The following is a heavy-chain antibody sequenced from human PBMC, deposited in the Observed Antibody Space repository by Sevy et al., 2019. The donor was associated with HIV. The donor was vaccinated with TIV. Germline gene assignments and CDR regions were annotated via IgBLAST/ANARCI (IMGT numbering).Heavy chain of an antibody. V-gene: IGHV3-30*18. CDR1: GFTFSSYG. CDR3: AKDREDGFYYYYGMYV. J-gene: IGHJ6*02. Sequence: GGSLRLSCAASGFTFSSYGMHWVRQAPGKGLEWVAVISYDGSNKYYADSVKGRFTISRDNSKNTLYLQMNSLRAEDTAVYYCAKDREDGFYYYYGMYVWGQGTTVTVSS. CDR2: ISYDGSNK. D-gene: IGHD2-15*01.